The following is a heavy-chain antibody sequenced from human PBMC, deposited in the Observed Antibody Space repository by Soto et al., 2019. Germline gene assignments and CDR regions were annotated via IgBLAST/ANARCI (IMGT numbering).Heavy chain of an antibody. D-gene: IGHD2-21*01. CDR1: GFTFSVYA. V-gene: IGHV3-73*02. J-gene: IGHJ6*02. Sequence: VQLVESGGGMVQPGGSLKLSCAASGFTFSVYALHWVRQTSGKGLEWVGRVRTKKNAYATAYSASVKGRFIISRDDSKTTAYLQMNSLTTDDAGVYYCARIAYGLDVWGQGTTVTVSS. CDR2: VRTKKNAYAT. CDR3: ARIAYGLDV.